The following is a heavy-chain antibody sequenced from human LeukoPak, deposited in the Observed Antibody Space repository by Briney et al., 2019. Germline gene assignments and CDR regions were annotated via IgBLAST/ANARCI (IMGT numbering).Heavy chain of an antibody. V-gene: IGHV6-1*01. CDR2: AYYRSKWYY. D-gene: IGHD1-26*01. Sequence: SQTLSLTCAISGDSVSSNSAAWNWIRQSPSRGLEWLGRAYYRSKWYYHYAVSMKSRITVNPDTSKNQFSLQLNSVTPEDTAVYYCARTRDLGPDYWGQGTLVTVSS. J-gene: IGHJ4*02. CDR1: GDSVSSNSAA. CDR3: ARTRDLGPDY.